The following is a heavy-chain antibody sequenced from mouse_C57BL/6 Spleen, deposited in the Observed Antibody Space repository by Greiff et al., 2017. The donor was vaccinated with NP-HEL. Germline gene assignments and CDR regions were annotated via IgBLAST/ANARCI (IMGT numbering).Heavy chain of an antibody. CDR1: GFNIKDDY. CDR3: TTRYYYGSSYVGY. CDR2: IDPENGDT. J-gene: IGHJ2*01. Sequence: EVQLQQSGAELVRPGASVKLSCTASGFNIKDDYMHWVKQRPEQGLEWIGWIDPENGDTEYASKFQGKATITADTSSNTAYLQLSSLTFEDTAVYYCTTRYYYGSSYVGYWGQGTTLTVSS. D-gene: IGHD1-1*01. V-gene: IGHV14-4*01.